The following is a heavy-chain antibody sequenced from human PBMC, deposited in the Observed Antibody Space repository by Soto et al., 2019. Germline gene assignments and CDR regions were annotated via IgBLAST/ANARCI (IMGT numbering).Heavy chain of an antibody. CDR1: GGSISSGDYY. CDR3: ARNYWSGWFDP. V-gene: IGHV4-30-4*01. Sequence: SETLSLTCTVSGGSISSGDYYWSWIRQPPGKGLEWIGYIYYSGSTYYNPALKSRVTISVDTSKNQFSLKLSSVTAADTAVYYCARNYWSGWFDPWGQGTLVTVSS. CDR2: IYYSGST. D-gene: IGHD2-8*02. J-gene: IGHJ5*02.